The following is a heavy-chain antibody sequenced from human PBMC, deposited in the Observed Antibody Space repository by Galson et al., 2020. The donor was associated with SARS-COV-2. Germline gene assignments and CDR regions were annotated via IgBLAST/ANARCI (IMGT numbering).Heavy chain of an antibody. D-gene: IGHD3-9*01. V-gene: IGHV1-3*01. Sequence: ASVKVSCKASGYTFTSYAMHWVRQAPGQRLEWMGWINAGNGNTKYSQKFQGRVTITRDTSASTAYMELSSLRSEDTAVYYCARDEASYYDILTGYYNDYYYYYMDVWGKGTTVTVSS. J-gene: IGHJ6*03. CDR3: ARDEASYYDILTGYYNDYYYYYMDV. CDR2: INAGNGNT. CDR1: GYTFTSYA.